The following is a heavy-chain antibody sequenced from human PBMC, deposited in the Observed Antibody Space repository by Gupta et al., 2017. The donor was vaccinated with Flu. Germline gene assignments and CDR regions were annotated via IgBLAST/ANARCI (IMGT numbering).Heavy chain of an antibody. V-gene: IGHV4-59*01. CDR3: AKVSVGYCSGNTCFNWFDP. CDR2: IYYSDNT. Sequence: EWIGYIYYSDNTKYNSSLESRVTISLDRSKNQVSLRLRFVTAADTAVYYCAKVSVGYCSGNTCFNWFDPWGQGTLVTVSS. J-gene: IGHJ5*02. D-gene: IGHD2-15*01.